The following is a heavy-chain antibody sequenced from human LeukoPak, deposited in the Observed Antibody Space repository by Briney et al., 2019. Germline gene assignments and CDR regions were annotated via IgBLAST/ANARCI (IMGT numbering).Heavy chain of an antibody. CDR3: AVAIVRGVTGYYGMDV. Sequence: ASVKVSCKASGGTFSSYAISWVRQAPGQGLEWMGRIIPILGIANYAQKFQGRVTITADKSTSTAYMELSSLRSEDTAVYYCAVAIVRGVTGYYGMDVWGQGTTVTVSS. CDR1: GGTFSSYA. D-gene: IGHD3-10*01. J-gene: IGHJ6*02. CDR2: IIPILGIA. V-gene: IGHV1-69*04.